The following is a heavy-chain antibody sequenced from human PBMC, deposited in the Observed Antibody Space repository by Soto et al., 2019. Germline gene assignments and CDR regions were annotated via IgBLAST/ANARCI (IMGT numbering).Heavy chain of an antibody. CDR2: IYPGDSDT. D-gene: IGHD2-2*01. Sequence: PGESLKISCKGSEYSFTSYWIGWVRQMPGKGLELMGIIYPGDSDTRYSPSFQGQVTISADKSISTAYLQWSSLKASDTAMYYCARHGGYCSSTSCYLTNRDYYYYYGMDVWGQGTTVTVSS. J-gene: IGHJ6*02. V-gene: IGHV5-51*01. CDR1: EYSFTSYW. CDR3: ARHGGYCSSTSCYLTNRDYYYYYGMDV.